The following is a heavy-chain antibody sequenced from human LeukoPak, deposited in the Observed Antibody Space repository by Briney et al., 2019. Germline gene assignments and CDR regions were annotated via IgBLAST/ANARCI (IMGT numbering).Heavy chain of an antibody. CDR3: AREHYDYVWGSYRLPDY. Sequence: NPSGTLSLTCSVSGGSIYSSGGSIYSSGRYWGWIRQPPGKGLEWIGSTYYSGTTFYNPSLKSRVTIDASMNDFSLRLNSVTAADTAVYYCAREHYDYVWGSYRLPDYWGQGTLVTVSS. J-gene: IGHJ4*02. CDR2: TYYSGTT. D-gene: IGHD3-16*02. V-gene: IGHV4-39*07. CDR1: GGSIYSSGGSIYSSGRY.